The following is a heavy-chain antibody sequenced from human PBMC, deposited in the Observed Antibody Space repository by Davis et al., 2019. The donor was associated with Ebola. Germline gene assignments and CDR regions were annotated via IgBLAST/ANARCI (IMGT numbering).Heavy chain of an antibody. CDR2: IIPIFGTA. CDR3: ARDSDYGYYHGMDV. V-gene: IGHV1-69*13. Sequence: SVKVSCKASGGTFSSYAISWVRQAPGQGLEWMGGIIPIFGTANYAQKFQGRVTITADESTSTAYMELSSLRAEDTAVYYCARDSDYGYYHGMDVWGQGTTVTVSS. D-gene: IGHD4-17*01. CDR1: GGTFSSYA. J-gene: IGHJ6*02.